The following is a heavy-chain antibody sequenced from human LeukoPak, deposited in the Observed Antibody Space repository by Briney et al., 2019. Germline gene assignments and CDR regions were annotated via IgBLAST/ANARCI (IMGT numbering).Heavy chain of an antibody. CDR1: GGSISSYY. D-gene: IGHD3-9*01. CDR3: ARHDGDHDILTGYYKRGGFDY. J-gene: IGHJ4*02. Sequence: PSETLSLTCTVSGGSISSYYWSWIRQPPGKGLEWIGYIYYSGSTNYNPSLKSRVTISVDTSKNQFSLKLSSVTAADTAVYYCARHDGDHDILTGYYKRGGFDYWGQGTLVTVSS. V-gene: IGHV4-59*08. CDR2: IYYSGST.